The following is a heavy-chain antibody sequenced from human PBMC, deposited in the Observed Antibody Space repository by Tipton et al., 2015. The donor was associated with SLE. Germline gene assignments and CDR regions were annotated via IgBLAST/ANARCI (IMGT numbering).Heavy chain of an antibody. CDR2: IYYSGNT. D-gene: IGHD4-17*01. CDR3: ARIHPNNYGDYGLFDY. J-gene: IGHJ4*02. Sequence: TLSLTCTVSSYSISSGYYWGWIRQPPGKGLEWIGSIYHSGSIYYSGNTYYNPSLESRVTISADTFKNQFSLKVTSVTAADTAVYFCARIHPNNYGDYGLFDYWGQGILVTVSS. V-gene: IGHV4-38-2*02. CDR1: SYSISSGYY.